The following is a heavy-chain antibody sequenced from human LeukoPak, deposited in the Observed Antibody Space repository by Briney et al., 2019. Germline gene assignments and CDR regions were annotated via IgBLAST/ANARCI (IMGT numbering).Heavy chain of an antibody. CDR3: ARLSETAAYYYTSGYYFLGY. V-gene: IGHV1-8*02. CDR1: GYTFGSYD. Sequence: ASVKVSCKASGYTFGSYDINWVRKATGQGLEWMGWMNPGSGNTGYAQRFQGRVTMTRGTSTNTAYMELSGLRSEDTAIYYCARLSETAAYYYTSGYYFLGYWGQGTLVTVDS. CDR2: MNPGSGNT. J-gene: IGHJ4*02. D-gene: IGHD3-22*01.